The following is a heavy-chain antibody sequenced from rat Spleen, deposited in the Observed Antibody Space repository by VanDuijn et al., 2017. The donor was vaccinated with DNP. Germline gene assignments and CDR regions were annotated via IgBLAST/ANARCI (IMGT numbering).Heavy chain of an antibody. J-gene: IGHJ2*01. CDR3: ASRPPPTRGPFDY. D-gene: IGHD1-4*01. CDR1: GFIFSNYW. Sequence: EVQLVESGGGPVQPGRSLKLSCVASGFIFSNYWMTWIRQAPGKGLEWVASISNTGDHTYYSDSVKGRFSLSRENAKSTLYLQMDSLRSEDTATYYCASRPPPTRGPFDYWGQGVTVTVSS. V-gene: IGHV5-31*01. CDR2: ISNTGDHT.